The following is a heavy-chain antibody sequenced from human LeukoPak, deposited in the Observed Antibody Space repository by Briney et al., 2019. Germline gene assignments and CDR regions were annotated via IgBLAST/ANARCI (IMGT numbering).Heavy chain of an antibody. CDR1: EFIFSNYW. CDR2: IKQDGFEK. Sequence: GGSLRLSCAASEFIFSNYWMTWVRQAPGKGLERVANIKQDGFEKYYADSVKGRFTISRDNAKNTLYLQMNSLRAEDTAVYYCTRGGSYPFDYWGQGTLVTVSS. CDR3: TRGGSYPFDY. D-gene: IGHD1-26*01. V-gene: IGHV3-7*02. J-gene: IGHJ4*02.